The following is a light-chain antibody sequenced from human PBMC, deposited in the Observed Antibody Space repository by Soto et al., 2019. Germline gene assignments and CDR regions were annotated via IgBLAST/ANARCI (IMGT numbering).Light chain of an antibody. J-gene: IGLJ1*01. CDR2: EVS. V-gene: IGLV2-8*01. CDR1: SSDVGGYNY. CDR3: SSYAGIFYV. Sequence: QSALTQPPSASGSPGQSVTISCTGTSSDVGGYNYVSWYQQHPGKAPKLMIYEVSKRPSGVPDRFSGSKSGNTASLTVSGLQAEDEDDYYCSSYAGIFYVFGTGTKLTVL.